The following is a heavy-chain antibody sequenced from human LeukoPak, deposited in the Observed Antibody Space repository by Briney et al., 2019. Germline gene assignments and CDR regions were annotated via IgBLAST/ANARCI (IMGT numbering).Heavy chain of an antibody. CDR2: INQDGSEQ. Sequence: GGSLRLSCAASGFTFTRYWMSWVRQAPGKGLEWVANINQDGSEQFYVDSVKGRFTISRDNTKNPLYLQMNSLRVEDTALYYCAKDGTDWYFDVWGRGILVTVSS. D-gene: IGHD6-13*01. J-gene: IGHJ2*01. CDR3: AKDGTDWYFDV. V-gene: IGHV3-7*01. CDR1: GFTFTRYW.